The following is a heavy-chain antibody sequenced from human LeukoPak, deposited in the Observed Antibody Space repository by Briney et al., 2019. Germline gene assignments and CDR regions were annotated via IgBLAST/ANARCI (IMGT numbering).Heavy chain of an antibody. Sequence: GGSLRLSCEASGFTFSSYGMSWVRQAPGKGLEWVSDISFSGGTTYYADSVKGRFTISRDSSKNTLYLQMNSLRAEDTAVYYCARKAGYYYGSGDYWGQGTLVTVSS. CDR2: ISFSGGTT. J-gene: IGHJ4*02. CDR3: ARKAGYYYGSGDY. V-gene: IGHV3-23*01. D-gene: IGHD3-10*01. CDR1: GFTFSSYG.